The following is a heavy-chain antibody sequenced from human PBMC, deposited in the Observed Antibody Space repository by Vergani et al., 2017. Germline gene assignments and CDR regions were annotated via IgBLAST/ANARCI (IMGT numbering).Heavy chain of an antibody. V-gene: IGHV1-2*02. CDR2: INPNSGGT. D-gene: IGHD2-2*01. CDR3: ARVGTSSNRDYFDY. CDR1: GYTFTDYF. J-gene: IGHJ4*02. Sequence: QVQLVQSGAEVKKPGASVKVSCKASGYTFTDYFMHWVRQAPGQGLEWMGWINPNSGGTNYAQKFQGRVTMTRDTSISTAYMELSNLRSDDTAVYYCARVGTSSNRDYFDYWGQGARVTVSS.